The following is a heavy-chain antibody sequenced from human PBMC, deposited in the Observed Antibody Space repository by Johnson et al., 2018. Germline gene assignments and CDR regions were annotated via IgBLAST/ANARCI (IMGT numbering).Heavy chain of an antibody. V-gene: IGHV4-59*01. D-gene: IGHD1-26*01. CDR3: AREVVGATHGRDV. CDR2: MYYSGTT. Sequence: VQLVESGPGLVKPSETLSLTCSVSGGPISGYYWSWIRQPPGKGLEWIGYMYYSGTTHYNPSLKSRLTISIDMSKNEFSLKLSSVTAADTAVYYCAREVVGATHGRDVWGQGTTVTVSS. CDR1: GGPISGYY. J-gene: IGHJ6*02.